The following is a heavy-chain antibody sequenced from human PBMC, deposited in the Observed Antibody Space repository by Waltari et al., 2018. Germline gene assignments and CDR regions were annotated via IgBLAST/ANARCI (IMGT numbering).Heavy chain of an antibody. V-gene: IGHV1-45*02. D-gene: IGHD3-22*01. CDR3: ASSPPILEGEGTMIVVVTLDY. CDR1: GYTSTYRY. CDR2: ITPFNGNT. J-gene: IGHJ4*02. Sequence: QMQLVQSGAEVKQTGSSVKVSCKASGYTSTYRYLHWVRRAPGQAPQGMGWITPFNGNTNYAQKFQDRVTITRDRSMSTAYMELSSLGSEDTAMYYCASSPPILEGEGTMIVVVTLDYWGQGTLVTVSS.